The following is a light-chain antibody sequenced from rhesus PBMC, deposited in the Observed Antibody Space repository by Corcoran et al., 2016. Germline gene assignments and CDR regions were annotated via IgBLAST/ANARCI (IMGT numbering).Light chain of an antibody. CDR1: QGISSY. J-gene: IGKJ4*01. CDR3: QQGNSNPPLT. Sequence: DIQMSQSPSSLSASVGDRVTITCRASQGISSYLNWYQQKPGKAPKLLIYYANSLESGVPSRFSGSGSVTEFTLPISSLQPEDFATYYSQQGNSNPPLTFGGGTKVEIK. CDR2: YAN. V-gene: IGKV1-32*02.